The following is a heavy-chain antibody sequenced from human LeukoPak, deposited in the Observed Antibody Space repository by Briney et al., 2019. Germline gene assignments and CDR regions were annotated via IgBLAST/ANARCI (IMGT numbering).Heavy chain of an antibody. CDR1: GFIFSSYA. CDR2: ISGGAIST. CDR3: AKPDDYSNYFDY. D-gene: IGHD4-11*01. V-gene: IGHV3-23*01. Sequence: GGSLRLSCAASGFIFSSYAMSWVRQAPGKGLEWVSAISGGAISTYYADSVKGRFTISRDNSRNTLFLQMNSLRAEDTAVYYCAKPDDYSNYFDYWGQGTLVTVSS. J-gene: IGHJ4*02.